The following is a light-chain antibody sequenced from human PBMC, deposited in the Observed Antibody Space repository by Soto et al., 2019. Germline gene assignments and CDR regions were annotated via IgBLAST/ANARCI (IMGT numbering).Light chain of an antibody. CDR3: SSYAGSNNLV. CDR1: SSDVGGYNY. J-gene: IGLJ1*01. V-gene: IGLV2-8*01. CDR2: EVS. Sequence: QSALTQPPSASGSPGQSVTISCTGTSSDVGGYNYVSWYQQHPGKAPKLMIHEVSKRPSGVPDRFSGSKSGNTASLTVSGLQAEDEADYYCSSYAGSNNLVFGTGTKVTVL.